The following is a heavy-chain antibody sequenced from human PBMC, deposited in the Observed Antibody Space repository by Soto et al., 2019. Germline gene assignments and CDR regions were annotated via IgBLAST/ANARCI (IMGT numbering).Heavy chain of an antibody. V-gene: IGHV2-26*01. J-gene: IGHJ4*02. CDR2: IFSNDEK. D-gene: IGHD6-6*01. CDR3: ARMKSIGARRGLKPFDY. Sequence: QVTLKESGPVLVKPTETLRLTCTVSGFSLSNALMGVTWIRQPPGKALEWLAHIFSNDEKSYSTSLKSRLTISKDTSKSQVVLTMTNMDPVDTATYYCARMKSIGARRGLKPFDYWGQGTLVTVSS. CDR1: GFSLSNALMG.